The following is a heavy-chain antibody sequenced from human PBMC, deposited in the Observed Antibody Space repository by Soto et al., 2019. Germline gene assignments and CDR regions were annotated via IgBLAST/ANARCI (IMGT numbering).Heavy chain of an antibody. V-gene: IGHV4-59*01. CDR3: ARSVAVPGAHIDY. J-gene: IGHJ4*02. Sequence: LETLSLTCSVSGGSISGSYWSWIRQSPGKGLEWLGYVYYTGSTNYSPSLRSRVSISVDTSKNEFSLRLSSVTAADTAVYFCARSVAVPGAHIDYWGQGTQVTVSS. CDR1: GGSISGSY. CDR2: VYYTGST. D-gene: IGHD6-19*01.